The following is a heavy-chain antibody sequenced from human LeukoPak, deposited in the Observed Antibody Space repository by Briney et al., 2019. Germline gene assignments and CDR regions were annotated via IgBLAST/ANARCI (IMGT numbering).Heavy chain of an antibody. Sequence: ASVKASCKASGYIFTSYGISWVRQAPGQGLEWMGWISAYNGNTNYAQKLQGRVTMTTDTSTSTAYMELRSLRSDDTAVYYCAGSEVVTATDYYYYYMDVWGKGTTVTVS. D-gene: IGHD2-21*02. CDR2: ISAYNGNT. CDR1: GYIFTSYG. V-gene: IGHV1-18*01. J-gene: IGHJ6*03. CDR3: AGSEVVTATDYYYYYMDV.